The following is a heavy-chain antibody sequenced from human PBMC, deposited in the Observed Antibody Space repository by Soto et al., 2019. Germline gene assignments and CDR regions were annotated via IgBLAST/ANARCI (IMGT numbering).Heavy chain of an antibody. CDR3: AREDIVVVVAATSGTGWFDP. Sequence: QMQLQESGPGLVKPSQTLSLTCTVSGGSISSGGYYWSWIRQHPGKGLEWIGYIYYSGSTYYNPSLKSRVTISVDTSKNQFSLKLSSVTAADTAVYYCAREDIVVVVAATSGTGWFDPWGQGTLVTVSS. D-gene: IGHD2-15*01. CDR1: GGSISSGGYY. V-gene: IGHV4-31*03. J-gene: IGHJ5*02. CDR2: IYYSGST.